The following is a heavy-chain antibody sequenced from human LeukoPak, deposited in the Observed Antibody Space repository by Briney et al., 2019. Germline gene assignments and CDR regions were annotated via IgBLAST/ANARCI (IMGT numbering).Heavy chain of an antibody. D-gene: IGHD6-13*01. V-gene: IGHV4-34*01. CDR1: GGSFSGYY. CDR2: ISHSGST. CDR3: ARWRGYSRGTYYYYGMDV. Sequence: SETLCLTCAVYGGSFSGYYWSWIRQAPGKGLEWMGEISHSGSTNYNPSLTSRVTISVDTSKNQFSLKLSSVTAADTAVYYCARWRGYSRGTYYYYGMDVWGQGTTVTVSS. J-gene: IGHJ6*02.